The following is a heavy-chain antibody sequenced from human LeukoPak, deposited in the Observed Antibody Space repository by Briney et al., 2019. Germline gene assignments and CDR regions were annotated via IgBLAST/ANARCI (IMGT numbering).Heavy chain of an antibody. Sequence: GGSLRLSCEASGFTFSNAWMSWVRQAPGKGLEWVANIKPDGSEKSYVDSVKGRFTVSRDNAKNSLYLHMNSLRAEDTALYYCTRNTVAAAGDDWGQGTLVTVSS. CDR1: GFTFSNAW. J-gene: IGHJ4*02. CDR3: TRNTVAAAGDD. CDR2: IKPDGSEK. V-gene: IGHV3-7*01. D-gene: IGHD6-13*01.